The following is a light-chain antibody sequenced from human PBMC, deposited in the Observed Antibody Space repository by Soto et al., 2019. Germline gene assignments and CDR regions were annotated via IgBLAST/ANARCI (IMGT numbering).Light chain of an antibody. CDR2: SNN. V-gene: IGLV1-44*01. CDR3: AAWDESLNGHVV. Sequence: QSVLTQPPSASGTPGQRVTISCSGSSSNIGSNTVNWYQQLPGTAPKLLIYSNNQRPSGVPDRCSGSKSGTSASLAISGLQSEDEADYYCAAWDESLNGHVVFGGGTKLTVL. J-gene: IGLJ2*01. CDR1: SSNIGSNT.